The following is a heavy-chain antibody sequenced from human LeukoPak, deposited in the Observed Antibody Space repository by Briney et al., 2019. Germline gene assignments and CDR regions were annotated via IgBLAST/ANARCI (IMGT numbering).Heavy chain of an antibody. CDR3: ARDAPREGRDFYYYYMDV. CDR1: GGTFSSYA. Sequence: SVKVSCKACGGTFSSYAISWVRQAPGQGLEWMGGIIPIFGTANYAQKFQGRVTITTDESTSTAYMELSSLRSEDTAVYYCARDAPREGRDFYYYYMDVWGKGTTVTVSS. J-gene: IGHJ6*03. CDR2: IIPIFGTA. V-gene: IGHV1-69*05.